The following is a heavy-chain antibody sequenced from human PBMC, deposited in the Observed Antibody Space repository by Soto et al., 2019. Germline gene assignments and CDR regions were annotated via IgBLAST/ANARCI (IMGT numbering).Heavy chain of an antibody. D-gene: IGHD1-26*01. CDR2: IYPGDSDT. V-gene: IGHV5-51*01. J-gene: IGHJ4*02. CDR1: GYSFTSYW. CDR3: ASDYSGSYY. Sequence: GESLKISCKGSGYSFTSYWIGWVRQMPGKGLEWMGIIYPGDSDTRYSPSFQGQVTISADKSISTAYLQMNSLRAEDTAVYYCASDYSGSYYWGQGTLVTVSS.